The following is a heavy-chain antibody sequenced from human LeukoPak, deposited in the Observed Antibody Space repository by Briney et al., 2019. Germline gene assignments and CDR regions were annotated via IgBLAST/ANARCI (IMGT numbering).Heavy chain of an antibody. CDR2: ISSSGSTI. V-gene: IGHV3-11*01. CDR1: GFTFSDYY. Sequence: KPGGSLRLSCAASGFTFSDYYMSWIRQAPGKGLEWVSYISSSGSTIYYADSVKGRFTISRDNAKNSLYLQMNSLRAEDTAVYYCARADVVVPAAMLVYYYGMDVWGQRTTVTVSS. D-gene: IGHD2-2*01. J-gene: IGHJ6*02. CDR3: ARADVVVPAAMLVYYYGMDV.